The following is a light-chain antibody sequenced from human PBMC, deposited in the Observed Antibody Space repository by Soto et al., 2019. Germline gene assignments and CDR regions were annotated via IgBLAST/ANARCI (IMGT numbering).Light chain of an antibody. Sequence: DIQMTQSPSSLSASVGDRVTISCRASQGIGIFLAWFQQKPGKVPKLLIYAASSLQSGVPSWFSGGGSGTDFTLTISSLQPEDVATYYCQKYNSVPLTFGGGTKVEIK. J-gene: IGKJ4*01. CDR2: AAS. CDR1: QGIGIF. V-gene: IGKV1-27*01. CDR3: QKYNSVPLT.